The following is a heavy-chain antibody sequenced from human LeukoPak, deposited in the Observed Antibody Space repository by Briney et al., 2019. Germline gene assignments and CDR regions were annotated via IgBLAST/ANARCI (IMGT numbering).Heavy chain of an antibody. CDR3: AKDWSQWLATLFDY. J-gene: IGHJ4*02. CDR1: GFTFSSYG. Sequence: GGSLRLSCAASGFTFSSYGMHWVRQAPGKGLEWVAFIRYDGSNKYYADSVKGRFTISRDNSENTLYLQMNSLRAEDTAVYYCAKDWSQWLATLFDYWGQGTLVTASS. CDR2: IRYDGSNK. D-gene: IGHD6-19*01. V-gene: IGHV3-30*02.